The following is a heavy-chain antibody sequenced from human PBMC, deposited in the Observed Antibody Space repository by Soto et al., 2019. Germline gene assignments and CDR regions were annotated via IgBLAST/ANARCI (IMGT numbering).Heavy chain of an antibody. CDR2: IKQDGSEK. J-gene: IGHJ6*03. Sequence: GGSLKLSCAASGFTFSSYWMSWVRQAPGKGLEWVANIKQDGSEKYYVDSVKGRFTISRDNAKNSLYLQMNSLRAEDTAVYYCARDRSGYDFPSSVYYYYMDVWGKGTTVTVSS. V-gene: IGHV3-7*01. D-gene: IGHD5-12*01. CDR1: GFTFSSYW. CDR3: ARDRSGYDFPSSVYYYYMDV.